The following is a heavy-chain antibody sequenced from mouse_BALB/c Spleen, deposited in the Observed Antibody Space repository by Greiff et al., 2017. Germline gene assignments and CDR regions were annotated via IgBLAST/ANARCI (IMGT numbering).Heavy chain of an antibody. CDR1: GYTFTSYY. Sequence: QVQLQQSGAELVKPGASVKLSCKASGYTFTSYYMYWVKQRPGQGLEWIGEINPSNGGTNFNEKFKSKATLTVDKSSSTAYMQLSSLTSEDSAVYYSVFDGYFSMDYWGQGTSVTASS. CDR3: VFDGYFSMDY. J-gene: IGHJ4*01. D-gene: IGHD2-3*01. CDR2: INPSNGGT. V-gene: IGHV1S81*02.